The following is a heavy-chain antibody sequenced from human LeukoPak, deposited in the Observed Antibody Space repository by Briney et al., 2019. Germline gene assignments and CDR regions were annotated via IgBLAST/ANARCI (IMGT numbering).Heavy chain of an antibody. CDR1: GFTFSSYG. J-gene: IGHJ4*02. CDR2: IRYDGSNK. Sequence: GGSLRLSCAASGFTFSSYGMHWVRQAPGKGLEWVAFIRYDGSNKYYADSVKGRFTISRDNSKNTLYLQMNSLRAEDTAVYYCAKDRIAAAGTLNYFDYWGQGTLVTVSS. D-gene: IGHD6-13*01. V-gene: IGHV3-30*02. CDR3: AKDRIAAAGTLNYFDY.